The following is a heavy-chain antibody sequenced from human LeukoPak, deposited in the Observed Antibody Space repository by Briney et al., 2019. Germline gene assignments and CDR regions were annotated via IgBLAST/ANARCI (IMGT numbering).Heavy chain of an antibody. CDR3: ARDGYDYGYYYYMDV. CDR2: ISSSGSTI. D-gene: IGHD5-12*01. Sequence: GGSLRLSCAASGFTFSSYEMNWVRQAPGKGLGWVSYISSSGSTIYYADSVKGRFTISRDNAKNSLYLQMNSLRAEDTAVYYCARDGYDYGYYYYMDVWGKGTTVTVSS. V-gene: IGHV3-48*03. J-gene: IGHJ6*03. CDR1: GFTFSSYE.